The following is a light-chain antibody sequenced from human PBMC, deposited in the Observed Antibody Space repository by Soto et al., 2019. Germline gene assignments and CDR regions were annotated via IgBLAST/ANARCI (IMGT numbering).Light chain of an antibody. V-gene: IGLV2-8*01. J-gene: IGLJ1*01. CDR1: SSDVGGFNY. CDR3: SSYAGGKQYG. CDR2: EVS. Sequence: QSALTQPPSASASPGQSVTISCTGTSSDVGGFNYVSWYQHHPGKAPKLIIFEVSKRPSGVPDRFSGSRSGNTASLTVSGLKTEDEADNYCSSYAGGKQYGFGTGTKCPV.